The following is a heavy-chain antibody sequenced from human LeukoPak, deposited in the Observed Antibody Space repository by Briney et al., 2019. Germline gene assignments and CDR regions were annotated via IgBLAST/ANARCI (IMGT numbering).Heavy chain of an antibody. CDR1: GGSISSYY. CDR3: AGQYYYGSGTFDY. J-gene: IGHJ4*02. Sequence: PSETLSLTCTASGGSISSYYWSWIRQPPGKGLEWIGYIYYSGSTNYNPSLKSRVTISVDTSKNQFSLKLSSVTAADTAVYYCAGQYYYGSGTFDYWGQGTLVTVSS. D-gene: IGHD3-10*01. CDR2: IYYSGST. V-gene: IGHV4-59*01.